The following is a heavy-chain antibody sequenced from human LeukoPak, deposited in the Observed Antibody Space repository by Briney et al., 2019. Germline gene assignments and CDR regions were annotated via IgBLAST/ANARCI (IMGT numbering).Heavy chain of an antibody. D-gene: IGHD3-22*01. CDR1: GASISSSTYY. CDR2: IYYSGST. V-gene: IGHV4-39*07. CDR3: ATEDLLLRFDP. J-gene: IGHJ5*02. Sequence: SETLSLTCTVSGASISSSTYYWGWIRQPPGKGLEWIGSIYYSGSTYYNPSLKSRVTISVDTSKNQFSLKLSSVTAADTAVYYCATEDLLLRFDPWGQGTLVTVSS.